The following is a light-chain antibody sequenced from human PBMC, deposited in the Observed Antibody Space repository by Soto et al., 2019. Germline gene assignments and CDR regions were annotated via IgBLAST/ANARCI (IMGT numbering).Light chain of an antibody. Sequence: QSALTQPASVSGSPGQSIAISCTGTSSDVGAYNYVSWYQQHPGKAPNLMVYDVSNRPSGVSDRFSGSKSGNTASLTVSGLQPEDEADYYCSSYTTSSTPVFGGGTKLTVL. J-gene: IGLJ2*01. CDR1: SSDVGAYNY. V-gene: IGLV2-14*03. CDR2: DVS. CDR3: SSYTTSSTPV.